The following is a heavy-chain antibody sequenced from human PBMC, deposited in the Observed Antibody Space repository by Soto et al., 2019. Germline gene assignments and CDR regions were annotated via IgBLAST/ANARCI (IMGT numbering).Heavy chain of an antibody. D-gene: IGHD3-16*02. CDR1: GFTFSSYA. Sequence: GGSLRLSCAASGFTFSSYAMSWVRQAPGKGLEWVLAISGSGGSTYYADSVKGRFTIYRDNSKNTLYLQMNRLRAEDTAVYYCAKDVELSLEAWFDPWGQGTLVTVSS. CDR2: ISGSGGST. V-gene: IGHV3-23*01. CDR3: AKDVELSLEAWFDP. J-gene: IGHJ5*02.